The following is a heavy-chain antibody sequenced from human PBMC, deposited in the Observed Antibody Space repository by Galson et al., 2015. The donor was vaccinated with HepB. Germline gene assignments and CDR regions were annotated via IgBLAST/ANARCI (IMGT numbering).Heavy chain of an antibody. CDR1: GFTLSSFW. CDR3: VRETQYFDWLLHASFFDF. D-gene: IGHD3-9*01. Sequence: SLRLSCAVSGFTLSSFWMTWVRQAPGKGLEWVANIKQDGSEANYVDSVKGRFTVSRDNSMNSLYLQMNSLRAEDTAVYYCVRETQYFDWLLHASFFDFWGQGTLVTVSS. CDR2: IKQDGSEA. V-gene: IGHV3-7*03. J-gene: IGHJ4*02.